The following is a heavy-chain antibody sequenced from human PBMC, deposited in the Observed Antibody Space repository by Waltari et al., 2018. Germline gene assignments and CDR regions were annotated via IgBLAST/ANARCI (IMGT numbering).Heavy chain of an antibody. CDR2: IYHSGNT. D-gene: IGHD3-22*01. V-gene: IGHV4-38-2*01. J-gene: IGHJ3*02. Sequence: QVQLPESGPGLVQPSETLSLTCAVSGFSISFGSYWGWIRQPPGKGLEWIGSIYHSGNTYYNPSVGSRVTMSIDTSKNQFSLKLSSVTAADTAVYYCARLHYFDSSALRAFDIWGQGTTVTVSS. CDR3: ARLHYFDSSALRAFDI. CDR1: GFSISFGSY.